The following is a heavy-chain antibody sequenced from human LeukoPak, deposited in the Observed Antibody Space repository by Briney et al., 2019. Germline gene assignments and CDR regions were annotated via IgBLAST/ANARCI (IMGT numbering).Heavy chain of an antibody. CDR3: ARLLLAGYGDPRYFDY. V-gene: IGHV3-7*02. CDR2: IKEDGSEK. Sequence: GGSLRLSCAASGFTFSSYWMIWVRQAPGKGLEWVATIKEDGSEKYYGGSVKGRFTISRDNAKNSLYLQMNSLRAEDTAVYYCARLLLAGYGDPRYFDYWGQGTLVTVSS. D-gene: IGHD4-17*01. J-gene: IGHJ4*02. CDR1: GFTFSSYW.